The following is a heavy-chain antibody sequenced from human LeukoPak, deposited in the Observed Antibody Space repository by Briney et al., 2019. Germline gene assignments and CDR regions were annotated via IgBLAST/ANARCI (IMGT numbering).Heavy chain of an antibody. J-gene: IGHJ6*04. CDR2: TNSDGSST. CDR3: AELGITMIGGV. Sequence: PGGSLRLSCAAVSHYWMHWVRQAPGKGPVWVSTTNSDGSSTFCADSVKGRFTISRDNAKNMVYLQMNSLRTDDTAVYYCAELGITMIGGVWGKGTTVTISS. CDR1: SHYW. V-gene: IGHV3-74*01. D-gene: IGHD3-10*02.